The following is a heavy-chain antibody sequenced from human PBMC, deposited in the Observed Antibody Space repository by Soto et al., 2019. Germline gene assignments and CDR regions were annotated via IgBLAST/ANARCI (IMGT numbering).Heavy chain of an antibody. J-gene: IGHJ6*02. CDR3: ARDTAAAGIPYYYYGMDV. V-gene: IGHV3-33*01. CDR2: IWYDGSNK. D-gene: IGHD6-13*01. Sequence: LRLSCAASGFTFSSYGMHWVRQAPGKGLEWVAVIWYDGSNKYYADSVKGRFTISRDNSKNTLYLQMNSLRAEDTAVYYCARDTAAAGIPYYYYGMDVWGQGTMVTV. CDR1: GFTFSSYG.